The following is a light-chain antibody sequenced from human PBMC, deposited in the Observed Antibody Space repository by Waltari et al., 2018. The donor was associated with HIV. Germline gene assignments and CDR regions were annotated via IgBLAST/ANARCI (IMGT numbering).Light chain of an antibody. Sequence: QSALTQPASVSGSPGQSITISCTGTSSDGGGYNSVAWYQQHPGKAPKLMIYEVSNRPSGVSNRFSGSKSGNTASLTISGLQAEDEADYYCSSYTSSSTLRVFGGGTKLTVL. CDR1: SSDGGGYNS. V-gene: IGLV2-14*01. CDR2: EVS. CDR3: SSYTSSSTLRV. J-gene: IGLJ3*02.